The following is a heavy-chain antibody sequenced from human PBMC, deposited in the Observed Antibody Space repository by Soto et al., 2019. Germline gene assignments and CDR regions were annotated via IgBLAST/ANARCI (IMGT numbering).Heavy chain of an antibody. Sequence: SETLSLTCTVSGGSISSSSYYWGWIRQPPGKGLEWIGSIYYSGSTYYNPSLKSRVTISVDTSKNQFSLKLSSVTAADTAVYYCARKSSIYSTWPLLDYWGRGTLVTVSS. CDR1: GGSISSSSYY. J-gene: IGHJ4*02. V-gene: IGHV4-39*07. CDR3: ARKSSIYSTWPLLDY. CDR2: IYYSGST. D-gene: IGHD6-13*01.